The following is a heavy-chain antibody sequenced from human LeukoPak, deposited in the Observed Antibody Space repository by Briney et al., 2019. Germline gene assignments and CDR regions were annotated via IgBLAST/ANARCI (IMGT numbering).Heavy chain of an antibody. CDR2: ISGSGDNT. V-gene: IGHV3-23*01. CDR1: GFTFSSYL. J-gene: IGHJ4*02. Sequence: GGSLRLSCAASGFTFSSYLMSWVRQAPGKGLEWVSGISGSGDNTYYAASVQGRFTFSRDNSKNTLYLQMNSLRAEDTAVYYCASELRFLEWLPDYWGQGTLVTVSS. CDR3: ASELRFLEWLPDY. D-gene: IGHD3-3*01.